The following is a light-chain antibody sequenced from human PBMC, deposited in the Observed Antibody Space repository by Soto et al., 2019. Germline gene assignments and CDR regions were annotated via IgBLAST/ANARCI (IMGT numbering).Light chain of an antibody. CDR1: SCNIGNNY. CDR2: DNY. J-gene: IGLJ2*01. Sequence: QSVLTQPPSVSATPGQTVTISCSGSSCNIGNNYVSWYQQFPGAAPKLLIYDNYWRPSGIPDRFSASKSGTSATLGITGLQAGDEADYDCGTCDSSMSAVVFGGGTKLTVL. CDR3: GTCDSSMSAVV. V-gene: IGLV1-51*01.